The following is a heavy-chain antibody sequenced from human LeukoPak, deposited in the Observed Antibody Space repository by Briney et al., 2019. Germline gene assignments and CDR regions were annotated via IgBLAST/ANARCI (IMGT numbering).Heavy chain of an antibody. D-gene: IGHD5-24*01. V-gene: IGHV3-11*01. Sequence: GGSLRLSCAASGFTFSDYYMSWIRQAPGKGLEWVSYISSSGSTIYYADSVKGRFTISRDNAKNSLYLQMNSLRAEDTAVYYCARDNSVRDEAWWFNPWGQGTLVTVSS. J-gene: IGHJ5*02. CDR2: ISSSGSTI. CDR3: ARDNSVRDEAWWFNP. CDR1: GFTFSDYY.